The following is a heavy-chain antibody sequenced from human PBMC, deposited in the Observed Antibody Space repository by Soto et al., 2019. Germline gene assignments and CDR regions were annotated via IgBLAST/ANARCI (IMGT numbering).Heavy chain of an antibody. CDR3: ASGALLGYCSSTSCDAFDI. Sequence: ASVKVSCKASGYTFTSYGISWVRQAPGQGLEWMGWISAYNGNTNYAQKLQGRVTMTTDTSTSTAYMELRSLRSDDTAVYYCASGALLGYCSSTSCDAFDIWGQWTMVTVSS. D-gene: IGHD2-2*01. V-gene: IGHV1-18*01. CDR1: GYTFTSYG. CDR2: ISAYNGNT. J-gene: IGHJ3*02.